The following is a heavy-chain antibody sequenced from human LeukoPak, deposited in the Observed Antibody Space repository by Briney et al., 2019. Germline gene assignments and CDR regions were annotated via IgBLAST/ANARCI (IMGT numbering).Heavy chain of an antibody. CDR1: GFTVSSNY. D-gene: IGHD4-23*01. J-gene: IGHJ4*02. Sequence: GGSLRLSCAASGFTVSSNYMSWVRQAPGKGLEWVAVISYDGSNKYYADSVKGRFTISRDNSKNTLYLQMNSLRAEDMAVYYCAKDRSRTRGNSGPFDYWGQGTLVTVSS. CDR3: AKDRSRTRGNSGPFDY. CDR2: ISYDGSNK. V-gene: IGHV3-30*18.